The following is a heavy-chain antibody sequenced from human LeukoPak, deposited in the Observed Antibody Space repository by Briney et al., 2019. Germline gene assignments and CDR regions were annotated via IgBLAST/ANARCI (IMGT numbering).Heavy chain of an antibody. CDR2: IIPIFGTA. J-gene: IGHJ5*02. Sequence: SVKVSCKASGGTFSSYAISWVRQAPGQGLEWMGGIIPIFGTANYAQKFQGRVTITADESTSTAYMELSSLRSEDTAVYYCASLGYSYGPRNWFDPWGQGTLVTVSS. CDR3: ASLGYSYGPRNWFDP. CDR1: GGTFSSYA. V-gene: IGHV1-69*13. D-gene: IGHD5-18*01.